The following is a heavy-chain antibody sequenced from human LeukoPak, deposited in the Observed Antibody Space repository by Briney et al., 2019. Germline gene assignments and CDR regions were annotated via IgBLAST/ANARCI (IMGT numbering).Heavy chain of an antibody. CDR1: GLTFSNYW. Sequence: PGGSLRLSCAVSGLTFSNYWMHWVRQAPGKGLVWVSRISNDGTSTSYADSVKGRFTISRDNANNTLYLQMNSLRAVDTAVYYCARDLEYSRGWSEPPFDYWGQGTLVTVSS. CDR3: ARDLEYSRGWSEPPFDY. D-gene: IGHD6-19*01. V-gene: IGHV3-74*01. J-gene: IGHJ4*02. CDR2: ISNDGTST.